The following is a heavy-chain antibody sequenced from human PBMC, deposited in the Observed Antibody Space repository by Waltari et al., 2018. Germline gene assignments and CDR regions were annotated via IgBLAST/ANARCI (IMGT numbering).Heavy chain of an antibody. Sequence: EVQLLESGGGLVQPGGSLRLSCAASGFTFSSYAMSWVRQAPGKGLEWVSVIYSGGSTYYADSVKGRFTIARDNSKNTLYLQMNSLRAEDTAVYYCARDLGEDCGGDCYNLGLGYWGQGTLVIVSS. CDR3: ARDLGEDCGGDCYNLGLGY. CDR1: GFTFSSYA. V-gene: IGHV3-23*03. J-gene: IGHJ4*02. CDR2: IYSGGST. D-gene: IGHD2-21*01.